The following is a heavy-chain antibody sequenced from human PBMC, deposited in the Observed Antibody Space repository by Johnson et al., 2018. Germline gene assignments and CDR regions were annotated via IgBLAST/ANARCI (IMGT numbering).Heavy chain of an antibody. D-gene: IGHD2-15*01. CDR3: TRRGVAKETYDYYYIMDV. V-gene: IGHV3-15*07. Sequence: EVQLLESGGGLVKPGGSLRLSCAASGFTFSNAWMNWVRQAPGKGLEWVGRIKSKSDGGTKDYAAPVKGRFTIARDDTKNTLYLQMNSLKTEDTAVYYCTRRGVAKETYDYYYIMDVWGQGTTVTVSS. CDR2: IKSKSDGGTK. J-gene: IGHJ6*02. CDR1: GFTFSNAW.